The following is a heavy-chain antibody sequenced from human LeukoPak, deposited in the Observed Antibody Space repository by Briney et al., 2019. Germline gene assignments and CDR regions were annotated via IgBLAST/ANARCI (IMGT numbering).Heavy chain of an antibody. J-gene: IGHJ4*02. V-gene: IGHV3-33*08. D-gene: IGHD4-17*01. CDR2: TWYDGINK. CDR3: ARGNGGDYADY. CDR1: GFTFSSYA. Sequence: GGSLRLSCAASGFTFSSYAMSWVRQAPGKGLEWVAITWYDGINKYYADSVKGRFTISRDNSKNTLYLQMNSLRVEDTAVYYCARGNGGDYADYWGQGSLVTVSS.